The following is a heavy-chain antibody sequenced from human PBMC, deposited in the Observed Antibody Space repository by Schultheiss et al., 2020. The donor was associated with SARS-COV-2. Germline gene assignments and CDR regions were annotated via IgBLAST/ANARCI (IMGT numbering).Heavy chain of an antibody. CDR2: IYYSGST. V-gene: IGHV4-34*01. D-gene: IGHD1-20*01. CDR1: GGSFSGYY. J-gene: IGHJ4*02. CDR3: ARGGVVTGTSH. Sequence: SQTLSLTCAVYGGSFSGYYWSWIRQPPGKGLEWIGSIYYSGSTNYNPSLKSRVTISVDTSKNQFSLKLSSVTAADTAVYYCARGGVVTGTSHWGQGTLVTVSS.